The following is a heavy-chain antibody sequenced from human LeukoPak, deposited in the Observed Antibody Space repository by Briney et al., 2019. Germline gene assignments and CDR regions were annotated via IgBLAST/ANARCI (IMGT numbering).Heavy chain of an antibody. V-gene: IGHV6-1*01. J-gene: IGHJ4*02. D-gene: IGHD2-21*02. CDR3: ARGVTDLDS. CDR1: GDSVSNNSAA. Sequence: SQTLSLTCAISGDSVSNNSAAWNWLRQSPSRGLEWLGRTYYRSKWYNDFAVSVKSRIIINPDTSKNQFFLDLNSVTPEDTAVYYCARGVTDLDSWGQGTLVTVSS. CDR2: TYYRSKWYN.